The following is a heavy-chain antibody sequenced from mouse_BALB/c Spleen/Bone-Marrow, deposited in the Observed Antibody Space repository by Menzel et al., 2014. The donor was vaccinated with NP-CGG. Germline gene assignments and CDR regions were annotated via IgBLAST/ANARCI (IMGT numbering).Heavy chain of an antibody. CDR1: GFTFTDYY. CDR3: ARYDGYSDNAMDY. CDR2: IRNKANGYTT. Sequence: DVQLVESGGGLVQPGSSLRLSCATSGFTFTDYYMNWVRQPPGKALEWLGFIRNKANGYTTEFSASVKGRFTISRDNSQSILYLQMSTLRAEDSATYYCARYDGYSDNAMDYWGQGTSVTVSS. J-gene: IGHJ4*01. D-gene: IGHD2-3*01. V-gene: IGHV7-3*02.